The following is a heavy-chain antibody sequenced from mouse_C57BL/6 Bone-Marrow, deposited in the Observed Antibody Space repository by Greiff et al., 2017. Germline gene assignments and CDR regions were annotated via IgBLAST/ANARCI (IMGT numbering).Heavy chain of an antibody. CDR1: GYTFTSYG. Sequence: VHLVESGAELARPGASVKLSCKASGYTFTSYGISWVKQRTGQGLEWIGEIYPRSGNTYYNEKFKGKATLTADTSSSTAYMELRSLTSEDSAVYFCARDYGSSPWFAYWGQGTLVTVSA. J-gene: IGHJ3*01. V-gene: IGHV1-81*01. CDR3: ARDYGSSPWFAY. D-gene: IGHD1-1*01. CDR2: IYPRSGNT.